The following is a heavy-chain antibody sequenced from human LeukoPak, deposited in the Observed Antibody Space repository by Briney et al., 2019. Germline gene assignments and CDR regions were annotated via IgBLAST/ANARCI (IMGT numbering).Heavy chain of an antibody. CDR3: ARKYCSSTSCLIDY. CDR2: ISTSGSPI. V-gene: IGHV3-48*03. D-gene: IGHD2-2*01. J-gene: IGHJ4*02. CDR1: GFTFSSYE. Sequence: GRSLRLSCAASGFTFSSYEMNWVRQAPGKGLEWVSYISTSGSPIYYADSVKGRFTISRDNAKNSLYLQMNSLRAEDTAVYYCARKYCSSTSCLIDYWGQGTLVTVSS.